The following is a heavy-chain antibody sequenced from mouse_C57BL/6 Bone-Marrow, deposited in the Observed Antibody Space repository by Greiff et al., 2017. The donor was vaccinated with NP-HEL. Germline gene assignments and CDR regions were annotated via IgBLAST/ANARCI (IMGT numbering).Heavy chain of an antibody. CDR3: ARDGYCGFAY. V-gene: IGHV1-76*01. D-gene: IGHD2-3*01. Sequence: QVQLQQSGAELVRPGASVKLSCTASGYTFTDYYINWVKQRPGQGLEWIARIYPGSGNTYYNEKFKGKATLTAEKSSSTAYMQLSSLTSEDSAVYFCARDGYCGFAYWGQGTLVTVSA. CDR2: IYPGSGNT. CDR1: GYTFTDYY. J-gene: IGHJ3*01.